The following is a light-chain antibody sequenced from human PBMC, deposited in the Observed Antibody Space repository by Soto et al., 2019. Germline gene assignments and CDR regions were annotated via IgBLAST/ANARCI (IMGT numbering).Light chain of an antibody. CDR1: QSVSSSY. CDR2: GAS. Sequence: EIVLTQSPGTLSLSPGERATLSCRASQSVSSSYLAWYQQKPGQPPRLLIFGASSRATGIPDRFTGSGSGTDFTLTSTRLEPEEFAVYCCQHYRTSFGGGTKVEIK. CDR3: QHYRTS. J-gene: IGKJ4*01. V-gene: IGKV3-20*01.